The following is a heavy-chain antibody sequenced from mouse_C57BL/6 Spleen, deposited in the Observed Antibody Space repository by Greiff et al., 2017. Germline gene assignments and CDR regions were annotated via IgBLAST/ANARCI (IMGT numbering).Heavy chain of an antibody. J-gene: IGHJ2*01. D-gene: IGHD1-1*01. V-gene: IGHV1-80*01. CDR1: GYAFSSYW. Sequence: VQLQQSGAELVKPGASVKISCKASGYAFSSYWMNWVKQRPGKGLEWIGQIYPGDGDTNYNGKFKGKATLTADKSSSTAYMQLSSLTSEDSAVYCCARSGYYYGSSYDYWGQGTTLTVSS. CDR2: IYPGDGDT. CDR3: ARSGYYYGSSYDY.